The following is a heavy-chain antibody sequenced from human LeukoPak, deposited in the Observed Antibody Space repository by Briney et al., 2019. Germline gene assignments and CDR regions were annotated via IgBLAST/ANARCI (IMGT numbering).Heavy chain of an antibody. CDR2: IHYTGST. CDR3: ARGVGGADVCHC. D-gene: IGHD2-21*01. V-gene: IGHV4-39*01. J-gene: IGHJ4*02. CDR1: GVSISSSNYY. Sequence: SETLSLTCTVSGVSISSSNYYWGRIRQPPGKGLEWIGNIHYTGSTYYNPSLKSRVPIPVDTSRNQFSLKLSSVTAADTAVYYCARGVGGADVCHCWGQGPGLRVSS.